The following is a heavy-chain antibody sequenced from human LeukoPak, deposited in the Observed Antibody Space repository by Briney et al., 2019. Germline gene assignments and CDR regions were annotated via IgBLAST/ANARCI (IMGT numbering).Heavy chain of an antibody. CDR3: ARDARIKSWLYYLDY. Sequence: GGSLRLSCAASAFTFSNYGMHWVRQAPGKGLEWVAFLRYDGSSKYYLDSVKGRFTISRDNSKNTLYLQMNSLRAEDTAVYYCARDARIKSWLYYLDYWGQGTLVTVSS. CDR2: LRYDGSSK. CDR1: AFTFSNYG. V-gene: IGHV3-30*02. J-gene: IGHJ4*02. D-gene: IGHD3-22*01.